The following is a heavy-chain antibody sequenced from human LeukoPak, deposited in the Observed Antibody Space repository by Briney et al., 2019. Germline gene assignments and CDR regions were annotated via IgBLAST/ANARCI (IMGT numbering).Heavy chain of an antibody. CDR2: ISASGGST. CDR3: AKEYYDSSGYRRFDDAFDI. D-gene: IGHD3-22*01. Sequence: GGSLRLSCAASGFTFSSYAMSWVRQAPGKGLEWVSDISASGGSTYYADSVKGRFTISRDNSKNTLYLQMDSLRAEDTAVYYCAKEYYDSSGYRRFDDAFDIWGQGTMVTVSS. CDR1: GFTFSSYA. J-gene: IGHJ3*02. V-gene: IGHV3-23*01.